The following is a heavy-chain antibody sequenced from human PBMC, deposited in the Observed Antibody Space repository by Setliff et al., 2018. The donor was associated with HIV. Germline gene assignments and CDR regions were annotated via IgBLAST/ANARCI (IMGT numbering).Heavy chain of an antibody. J-gene: IGHJ3*02. CDR3: ARDWSYAFDM. V-gene: IGHV3-13*01. Sequence: GGSLRLSCVASGFTFSSYDMHWVRQATGKGLDWVSAIGTAGDTYYPGSVKGRFTISKDNAKDSLYLQMIGLRAEDTAVYYCARDWSYAFDMWGQGTVVTVSS. CDR1: GFTFSSYD. CDR2: IGTAGDT.